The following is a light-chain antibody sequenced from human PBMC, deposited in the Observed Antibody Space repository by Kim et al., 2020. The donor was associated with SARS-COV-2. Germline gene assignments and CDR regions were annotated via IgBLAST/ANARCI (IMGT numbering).Light chain of an antibody. J-gene: IGKJ1*01. CDR3: QQYNNWPPWT. V-gene: IGKV3-15*01. CDR2: GAS. CDR1: QSVSSN. Sequence: SPGERANLSCRASQSVSSNVAWYQQKPGQAPRLLNYGASTRATGIPARFSGSGSGTEFTLTISSLQSEDFAVYYCQQYNNWPPWTFGQGTKVDIK.